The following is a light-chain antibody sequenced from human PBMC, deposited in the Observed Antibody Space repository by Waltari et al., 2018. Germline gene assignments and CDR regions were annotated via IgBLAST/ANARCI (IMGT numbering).Light chain of an antibody. CDR1: SSDVGGYNY. Sequence: QSALTQPASVSGSPGQSITFSCTGDSSDVGGYNYVSWYQQQPGKAPRLMIYDVSIRPSGVSNRFSGSKSGSTASLTISVLQAEDEADYYCSSYSRTSTLVVFGGGTKLAVL. CDR2: DVS. V-gene: IGLV2-14*03. CDR3: SSYSRTSTLVV. J-gene: IGLJ2*01.